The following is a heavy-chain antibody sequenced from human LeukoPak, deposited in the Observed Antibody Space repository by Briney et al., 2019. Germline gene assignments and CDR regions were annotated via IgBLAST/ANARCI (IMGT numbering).Heavy chain of an antibody. CDR1: GGSFSGYY. Sequence: PSETLSLTCAVYGGSFSGYYWSWIRQPPGKGLEWTGEINHSGSTNYNPSLKSRVTISVDTSKNQFSLKLSSVTAADTAVYYCARDRYDSSGYYYYGMDVWGQGTTVTVSS. CDR3: ARDRYDSSGYYYYGMDV. D-gene: IGHD3-22*01. J-gene: IGHJ6*02. CDR2: INHSGST. V-gene: IGHV4-34*01.